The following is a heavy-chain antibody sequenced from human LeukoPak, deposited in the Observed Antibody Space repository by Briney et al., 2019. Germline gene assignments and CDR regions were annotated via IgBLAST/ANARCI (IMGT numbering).Heavy chain of an antibody. CDR1: GGSITSYY. CDR2: VSDGGRT. V-gene: IGHV4-59*01. Sequence: PSETLSLTCSVSGGSITSYYWSWIRQPPGKGLEWIGHVSDGGRTNYSPSLRSRVSISVDTSKNQFSLKLNSVTAADTAVYYCAREPPPRYCSSTSCPHNWFDPWGQGTLVTVSS. D-gene: IGHD2-2*01. CDR3: AREPPPRYCSSTSCPHNWFDP. J-gene: IGHJ5*02.